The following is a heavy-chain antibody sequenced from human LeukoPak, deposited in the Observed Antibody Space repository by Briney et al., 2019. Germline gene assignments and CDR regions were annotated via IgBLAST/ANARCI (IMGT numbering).Heavy chain of an antibody. V-gene: IGHV3-23*01. Sequence: PGGSLRLSCAASGFTFGSYGMSWVRQAPGKGLEWVSAISGSGDRTYYADSVKGRFTISRDNSKNTLYLQMNSLRAEDTAVYYCARVVRIAKNLDFWGQGTLVTASS. CDR2: ISGSGDRT. CDR1: GFTFGSYG. CDR3: ARVVRIAKNLDF. D-gene: IGHD6-13*01. J-gene: IGHJ4*02.